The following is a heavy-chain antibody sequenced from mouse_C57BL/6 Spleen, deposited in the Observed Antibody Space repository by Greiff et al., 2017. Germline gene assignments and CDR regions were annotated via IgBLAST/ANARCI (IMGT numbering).Heavy chain of an antibody. CDR3: ARGEYECDGTEAWFAY. CDR1: GYTFTSYW. CDR2: IDPSDSET. J-gene: IGHJ3*01. Sequence: QVQLQQPGAELVRPGSSVKLSCKASGYTFTSYWMHWVKQRPIQGLEWIGNIDPSDSETHYNQKFKDKATLTVDKASSTAYMQLSSLTSEDSAVYYYARGEYECDGTEAWFAYWGQGTLVTVSA. V-gene: IGHV1-52*01. D-gene: IGHD2-4*01.